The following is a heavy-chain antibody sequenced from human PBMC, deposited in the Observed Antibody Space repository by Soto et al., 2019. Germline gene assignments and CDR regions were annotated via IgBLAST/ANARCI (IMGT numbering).Heavy chain of an antibody. CDR3: ARHDCSLFGELTHGYFDY. V-gene: IGHV4-39*01. Sequence: QLQLQESGPGLVKPSETLSLTCTVSGGSISSSSYYWGWIRQPPGKGLEWIGSIYYSGSTYYNPSLKSRVTISVDPSKNQFSLKLSSVTAADTAVYFCARHDCSLFGELTHGYFDYWGQGTLVTVSS. D-gene: IGHD3-10*01. CDR2: IYYSGST. CDR1: GGSISSSSYY. J-gene: IGHJ4*02.